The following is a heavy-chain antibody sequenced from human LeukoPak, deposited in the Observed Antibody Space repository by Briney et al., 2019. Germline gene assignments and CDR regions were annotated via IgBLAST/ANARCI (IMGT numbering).Heavy chain of an antibody. V-gene: IGHV1-2*02. Sequence: GASVKVSCKASGYTFSDYYIHWVRQAPGQGLEWMGWINPKRGGTNYAQSFQGRVTMTRDTSISTAYMDLSNLRSDDTAVYFCARVGVGFSSGCYVMWGQGTLVTVSS. D-gene: IGHD6-25*01. CDR3: ARVGVGFSSGCYVM. CDR2: INPKRGGT. J-gene: IGHJ4*02. CDR1: GYTFSDYY.